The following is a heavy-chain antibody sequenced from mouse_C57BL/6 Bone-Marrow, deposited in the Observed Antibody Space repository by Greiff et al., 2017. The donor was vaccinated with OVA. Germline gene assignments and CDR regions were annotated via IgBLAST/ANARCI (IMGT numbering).Heavy chain of an antibody. CDR1: GYTFTSYW. D-gene: IGHD4-1*01. Sequence: QVQLQQPGPELVKPGASVKLSCKASGYTFTSYWMHWVKQRPGHGLEWIGNINPSNGGTNYNEKFKSKATLTVDKSSSTAYMQRSSLTSEDSAVYYCARGLGRGYWYFDVWGTGTTVTVSS. CDR2: INPSNGGT. CDR3: ARGLGRGYWYFDV. V-gene: IGHV1-53*01. J-gene: IGHJ1*03.